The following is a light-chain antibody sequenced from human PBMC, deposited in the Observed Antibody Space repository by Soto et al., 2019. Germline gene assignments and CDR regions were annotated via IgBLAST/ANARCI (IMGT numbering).Light chain of an antibody. V-gene: IGLV2-14*03. CDR3: SSYTSSNTLV. J-gene: IGLJ2*01. CDR1: SSDVGGYNY. CDR2: DVT. Sequence: QSALTQPASVSGSPGQSITISCTGTSSDVGGYNYVSWYQSHPGKAPKLMIYDVTNRPSGVSNRFSGSKSGDTASLTISGHRAEDEADYYCSSYTSSNTLVFGGGTKLTVL.